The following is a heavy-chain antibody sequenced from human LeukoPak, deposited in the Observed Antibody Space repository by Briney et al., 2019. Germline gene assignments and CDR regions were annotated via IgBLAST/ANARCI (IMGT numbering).Heavy chain of an antibody. CDR1: GFTFSSYW. J-gene: IGHJ4*02. V-gene: IGHV3-74*01. CDR2: ISDGGSTT. D-gene: IGHD5-24*01. CDR3: ARDLHNFPY. Sequence: GGSLRLSCAASGFTFSSYWMHWVRQAPGKGLVWVSRISDGGSTTTYADSVKGRFTISRDNAKNTLYLQMNGLRVEDTAVYYCARDLHNFPYWGQGTLVTVSS.